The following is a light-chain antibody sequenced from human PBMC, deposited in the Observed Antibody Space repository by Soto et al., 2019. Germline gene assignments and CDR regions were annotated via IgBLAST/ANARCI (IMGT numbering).Light chain of an antibody. V-gene: IGLV2-14*01. CDR1: SSDVGGYNY. Sequence: QSVLTQPASVSGSPGQSITISCTGTSSDVGGYNYVSWYQQHPGKAPKLMIYEVSNRPSGVSNRFSGSKSGNTASLTISGLQAEDEADYYCSSYTSSSLEVFGTGTKLTV. CDR2: EVS. CDR3: SSYTSSSLEV. J-gene: IGLJ1*01.